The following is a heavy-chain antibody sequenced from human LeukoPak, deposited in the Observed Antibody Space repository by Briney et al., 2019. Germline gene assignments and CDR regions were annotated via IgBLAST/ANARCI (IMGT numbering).Heavy chain of an antibody. D-gene: IGHD3-22*01. CDR2: ISAYNGNT. J-gene: IGHJ4*02. CDR3: ARAVNYDEALDFDY. V-gene: IGHV1-18*01. CDR1: GYTFTSYG. Sequence: ASVKVSCKASGYTFTSYGISWVRQAPGQGLEWMGWISAYNGNTNYAQKLQGKVTMTTDTSTSTAYMELRSLRSDDTAVYYCARAVNYDEALDFDYWGQGTLVTVSS.